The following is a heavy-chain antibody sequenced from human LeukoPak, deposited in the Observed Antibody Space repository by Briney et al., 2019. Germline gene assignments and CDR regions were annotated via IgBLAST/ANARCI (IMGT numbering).Heavy chain of an antibody. Sequence: GGPLRLSCAASGFTFSNYVMHWVRQAPGKGLEWVAIIWYDGSNKFYADSVKGRLTISRDNSKNTLYLQMNSLRAEDTAVYYCARDIAARRYLDYWGQGTLVTVSS. V-gene: IGHV3-33*01. CDR3: ARDIAARRYLDY. D-gene: IGHD6-6*01. CDR2: IWYDGSNK. CDR1: GFTFSNYV. J-gene: IGHJ4*02.